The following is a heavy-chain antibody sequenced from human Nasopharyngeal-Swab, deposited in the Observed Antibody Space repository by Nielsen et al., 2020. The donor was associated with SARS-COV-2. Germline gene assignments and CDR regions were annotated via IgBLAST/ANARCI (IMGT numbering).Heavy chain of an antibody. J-gene: IGHJ4*02. CDR1: GFTSSSYW. CDR3: ARLGGSSWYFDY. V-gene: IGHV3-7*01. CDR2: IKQDGSEK. D-gene: IGHD6-13*01. Sequence: LKISCAASGFTSSSYWMSWVRQAPGKGLEWVANIKQDGSEKYYVDSVKGRFTISRDNAKNSLYLQMNSLRAEDTAVYYCARLGGSSWYFDYWGQGTLVTVSS.